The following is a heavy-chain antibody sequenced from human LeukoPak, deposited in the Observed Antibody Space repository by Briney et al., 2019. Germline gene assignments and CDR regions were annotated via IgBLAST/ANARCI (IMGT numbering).Heavy chain of an antibody. CDR1: GGSISSGSYY. Sequence: PSETLSLTCTVSGGSISSGSYYWSWVRQPAGKGLEWIGRIYTSGSTNYNPSLKSRVTISGDTSKNQFSLKLSSVTAADTAVYFCARGYYDSSGYGDVWYFDYWGQGTLVTVPS. D-gene: IGHD3-22*01. CDR3: ARGYYDSSGYGDVWYFDY. J-gene: IGHJ4*02. CDR2: IYTSGST. V-gene: IGHV4-61*02.